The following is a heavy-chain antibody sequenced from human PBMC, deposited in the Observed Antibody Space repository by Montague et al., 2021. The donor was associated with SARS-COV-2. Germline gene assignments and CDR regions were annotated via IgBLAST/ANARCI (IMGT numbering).Heavy chain of an antibody. CDR3: ARLRDGVVPSPILGVGPYYSYYYMDV. V-gene: IGHV4-34*01. D-gene: IGHD3-10*01. Sequence: SETLSPTCAVHGTSFSGYYWNWIRQPPGKGLEWIGEINHGGGTKYSPSLKSRLTISADTSKNQFPLKLTSVAAADTAVYYCARLRDGVVPSPILGVGPYYSYYYMDVWGRGTTVTVSS. CDR2: INHGGGT. CDR1: GTSFSGYY. J-gene: IGHJ6*03.